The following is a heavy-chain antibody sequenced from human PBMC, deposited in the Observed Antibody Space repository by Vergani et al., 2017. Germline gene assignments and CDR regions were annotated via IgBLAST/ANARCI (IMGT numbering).Heavy chain of an antibody. J-gene: IGHJ5*02. D-gene: IGHD6-19*01. Sequence: QLQLQESGPGLVKPSATLSLTCSVSGASIRRSNYYWGWIRQPPGKGLEWIASIYYSGSTYHSPALKSRVTISVDTSKNQFSLKLSSVTAADTAVYFCAGHSTVEWLVKLGWIDPWGQGILVTVSS. V-gene: IGHV4-39*01. CDR2: IYYSGST. CDR1: GASIRRSNYY. CDR3: AGHSTVEWLVKLGWIDP.